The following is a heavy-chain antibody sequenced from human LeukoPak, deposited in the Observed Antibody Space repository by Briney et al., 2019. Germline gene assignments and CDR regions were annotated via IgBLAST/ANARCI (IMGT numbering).Heavy chain of an antibody. CDR1: GGSISSYY. Sequence: PSETLSLTCTVSGGSISSYYWSWIRQPAGKGLEWIGRIYTSGSTNYNPPLKSRVTMSVDTSKNQFSLKLSSVTAADTAVYYCARDQYSSGWHPNQRGAWFDPWGQGTLVTVSS. CDR3: ARDQYSSGWHPNQRGAWFDP. J-gene: IGHJ5*02. V-gene: IGHV4-4*07. CDR2: IYTSGST. D-gene: IGHD6-19*01.